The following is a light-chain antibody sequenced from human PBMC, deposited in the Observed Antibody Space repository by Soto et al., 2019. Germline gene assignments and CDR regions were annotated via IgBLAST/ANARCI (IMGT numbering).Light chain of an antibody. Sequence: EIVVAESPATLSVARGERSARACRHSQSVSSDLAWYQPKPGQAPRLLIYGASTRATAFPVRFSGSGSGRALTFTIRRLESADFAVYYCQHYGRPPITFGQGTRLEIK. CDR2: GAS. J-gene: IGKJ5*01. CDR3: QHYGRPPIT. CDR1: QSVSSD. V-gene: IGKV3-15*01.